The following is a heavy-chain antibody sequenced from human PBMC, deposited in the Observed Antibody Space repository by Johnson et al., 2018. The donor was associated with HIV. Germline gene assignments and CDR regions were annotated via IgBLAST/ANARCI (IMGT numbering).Heavy chain of an antibody. D-gene: IGHD3-3*01. Sequence: VQLVESGGGLVQPGGSLRVSCAASGFTFSSYWMHWVRQAPGKGLVWVSRINSDGSSTSYADSVKGRFTISRDNAKNTLYLQMSSLRAEDTAVYYCARARWRAYYNFWSGTRSACAFDIWGQGTMVTVSS. CDR3: ARARWRAYYNFWSGTRSACAFDI. V-gene: IGHV3-74*02. CDR1: GFTFSSYW. CDR2: INSDGSST. J-gene: IGHJ3*02.